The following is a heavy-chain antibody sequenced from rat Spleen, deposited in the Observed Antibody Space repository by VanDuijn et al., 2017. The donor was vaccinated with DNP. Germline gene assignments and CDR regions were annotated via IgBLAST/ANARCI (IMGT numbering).Heavy chain of an antibody. CDR2: ISTSGEYS. CDR3: ATHTFTGGITTPFAY. Sequence: EVQLVDSGGTLVQPGRSLKLSCAASGFTFSKYGMAWVRQAPTKGLEWVASISTSGEYSHYRDSVKGRFTISRDNAKDTQYLQMDSLRPEDTATYYCATHTFTGGITTPFAYWGQGVMVTVSS. J-gene: IGHJ2*01. V-gene: IGHV5S13*01. CDR1: GFTFSKYG. D-gene: IGHD1-4*01.